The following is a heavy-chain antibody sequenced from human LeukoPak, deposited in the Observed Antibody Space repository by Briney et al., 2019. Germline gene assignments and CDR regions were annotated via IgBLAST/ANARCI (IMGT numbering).Heavy chain of an antibody. CDR3: ARDAGYCNGGSCYNAFDM. CDR2: IYYSGST. Sequence: SETLSLTCTVSGGSISSYYWSWIRQPPGKGLEWIGYIYYSGSTNYNPSLKSRVTISVDTSKNQFSLRLNSMTAADTAVYYCARDAGYCNGGSCYNAFDMWGQGTMVTVSS. J-gene: IGHJ3*02. CDR1: GGSISSYY. V-gene: IGHV4-59*01. D-gene: IGHD2-15*01.